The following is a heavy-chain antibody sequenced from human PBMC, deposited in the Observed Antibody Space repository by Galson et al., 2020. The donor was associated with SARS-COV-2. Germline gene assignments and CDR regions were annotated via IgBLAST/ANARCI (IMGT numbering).Heavy chain of an antibody. V-gene: IGHV3-11*01. Sequence: NSGGSLRLSCAASGFTFSDYYMSWIRQAPGKGLEWVSYISSSGSTIYNAASVKGRFTISRDNAKNSLYLQMNSLRAEDTAVYYCARDWGMLYAFDIWGQGTMVTVSS. D-gene: IGHD3-16*01. J-gene: IGHJ3*02. CDR1: GFTFSDYY. CDR3: ARDWGMLYAFDI. CDR2: ISSSGSTI.